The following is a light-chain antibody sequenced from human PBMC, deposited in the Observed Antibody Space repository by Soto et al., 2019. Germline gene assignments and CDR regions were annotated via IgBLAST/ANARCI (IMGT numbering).Light chain of an antibody. CDR3: QQYGSSRPLT. V-gene: IGKV3-20*01. J-gene: IGKJ4*01. CDR1: QSVSSSY. CDR2: GAS. Sequence: EIVLTQSPGTLSLSPGERATLSCRASQSVSSSYLAWYQQKPGQAPRLLIYGASSRATGIPDRFSGSGSGTDFTLTISSLEPEDFAVYYCQQYGSSRPLTFGGGTKVEIK.